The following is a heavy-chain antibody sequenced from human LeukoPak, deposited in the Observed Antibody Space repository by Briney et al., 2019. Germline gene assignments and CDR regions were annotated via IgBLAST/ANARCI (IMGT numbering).Heavy chain of an antibody. J-gene: IGHJ5*02. D-gene: IGHD3/OR15-3a*01. CDR2: IRSKAYGGTT. V-gene: IGHV3-49*04. Sequence: GGSLRLSCTASGFTFGDYAMSWVRQAPGKGLEWVGFIRSKAYGGTTEYAASVKGRFTISRDDSKSIAYLQMNSPKTEDTAVYYCTRDLDSEGFDPWGQGTLVTVSS. CDR3: TRDLDSEGFDP. CDR1: GFTFGDYA.